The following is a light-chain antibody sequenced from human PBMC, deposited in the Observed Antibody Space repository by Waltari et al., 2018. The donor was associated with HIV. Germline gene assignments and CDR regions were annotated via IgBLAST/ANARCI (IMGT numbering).Light chain of an antibody. V-gene: IGKV1-9*01. CDR1: QDISSY. CDR2: SAS. Sequence: DIQLTQSPSLLSASVGDTVNITCRASQDISSYLAWYQQKPGKAPTLLIYSASTLQSGVPSRFSGSGSGTEFTLTVSCLQPEDFAAYHCQQLNSFPLTFGGGTKVAVK. CDR3: QQLNSFPLT. J-gene: IGKJ4*01.